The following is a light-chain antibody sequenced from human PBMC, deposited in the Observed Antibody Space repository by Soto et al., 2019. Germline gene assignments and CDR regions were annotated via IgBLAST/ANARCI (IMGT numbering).Light chain of an antibody. J-gene: IGKJ3*01. CDR2: DAS. CDR3: QKHDGVPL. V-gene: IGKV1-33*01. Sequence: DIQLTQSPSSLSASVGDRVTITCQASQDISNHLNWYQQKPGKAPNLLIYDASDLETGVPSRFSGCGSGTFFSFTINSLLPEDIATYYCQKHDGVPLFGPGTKVEIK. CDR1: QDISNH.